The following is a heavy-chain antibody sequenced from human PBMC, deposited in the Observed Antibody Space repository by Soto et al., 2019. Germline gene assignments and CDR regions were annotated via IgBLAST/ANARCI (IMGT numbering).Heavy chain of an antibody. CDR2: IYYSGST. D-gene: IGHD3-22*01. CDR1: GGSISSGGYY. V-gene: IGHV4-31*03. J-gene: IGHJ3*02. Sequence: SETLSLTCTVSGGSISSGGYYWSWLRQHPGKGLEWIGYIYYSGSTYYNPSLKSRVTISVDTSKNQFSLKLSSVTAADTAVYYCARAKASMIVVVIPVVAFDIWGQGTMVTVSS. CDR3: ARAKASMIVVVIPVVAFDI.